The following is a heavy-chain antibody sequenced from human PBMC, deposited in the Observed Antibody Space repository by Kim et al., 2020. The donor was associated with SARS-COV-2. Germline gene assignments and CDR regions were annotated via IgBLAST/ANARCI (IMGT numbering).Heavy chain of an antibody. CDR3: ARSAQDHWQLVRPNRNNYFDY. CDR2: ISSSSSYI. V-gene: IGHV3-21*01. D-gene: IGHD6-13*01. Sequence: GGSLRLSCAASGFTFSSYSMNWVRQAPGKGLEWVSSISSSSSYIYYADSVKGRFTISRDNAKNSLYLQMNSLRAEDTAVYYCARSAQDHWQLVRPNRNNYFDYWGQGTLVTVSS. J-gene: IGHJ4*02. CDR1: GFTFSSYS.